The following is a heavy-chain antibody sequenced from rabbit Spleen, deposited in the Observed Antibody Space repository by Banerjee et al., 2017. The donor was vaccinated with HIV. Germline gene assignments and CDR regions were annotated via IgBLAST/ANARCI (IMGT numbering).Heavy chain of an antibody. CDR1: GFDFSGDA. J-gene: IGHJ4*01. V-gene: IGHV1S47*01. Sequence: EESGGDLVQPEGSLTLTCKVSGFDFSGDAMCWVRQAPGKGPEFIACIYNGDGTTYYASWVNGRFTISKTSSTTVTLQMTSLTVADTATYFCARGSATMTMVITGYYLNLWGPGTLVTVS. D-gene: IGHD2-1*01. CDR2: IYNGDGTT. CDR3: ARGSATMTMVITGYYLNL.